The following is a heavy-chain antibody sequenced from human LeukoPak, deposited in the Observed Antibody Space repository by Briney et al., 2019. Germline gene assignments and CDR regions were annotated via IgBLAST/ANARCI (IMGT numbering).Heavy chain of an antibody. Sequence: SGGSLRLSCAASGFTFSTAWMSWVRQAPGKGLEWVGLIKTKAEGETTDYPAPVKGRISISRDDSKTTVYLQMNSLKTEDTAVYYCTADVRESSGYPFDYWGQGTLVTVSS. CDR2: IKTKAEGETT. CDR3: TADVRESSGYPFDY. CDR1: GFTFSTAW. J-gene: IGHJ4*02. V-gene: IGHV3-15*01. D-gene: IGHD3-22*01.